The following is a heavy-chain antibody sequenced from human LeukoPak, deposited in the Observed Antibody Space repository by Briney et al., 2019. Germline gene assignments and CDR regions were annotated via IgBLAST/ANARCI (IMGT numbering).Heavy chain of an antibody. D-gene: IGHD5-18*01. V-gene: IGHV4-34*01. J-gene: IGHJ4*02. Sequence: KPSETLSLTCAVYGGSFSGYYWNWIRQPPGKGLEWIGEINHSGSTNYNPSLKSRVTISVDTSKNQFSLKLSSVTAADTAVYYCASGDSYGYNALDYWGQGTLVTVSS. CDR2: INHSGST. CDR3: ASGDSYGYNALDY. CDR1: GGSFSGYY.